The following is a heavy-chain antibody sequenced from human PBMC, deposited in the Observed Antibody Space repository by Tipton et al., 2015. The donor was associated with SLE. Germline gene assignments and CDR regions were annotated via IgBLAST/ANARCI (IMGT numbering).Heavy chain of an antibody. CDR3: ARGGGSFAPLAAPFDP. Sequence: SLRLSCAASGFTFSSYAMSWVRQAPGKGLEWVSAISGSGGSTYYADSVKGRFTISRDNSKNTLYLQMNSLRAEDTAVYYCARGGGSFAPLAAPFDPWGQGTLVTVSS. J-gene: IGHJ5*02. CDR2: ISGSGGST. CDR1: GFTFSSYA. V-gene: IGHV3-23*01. D-gene: IGHD6-13*01.